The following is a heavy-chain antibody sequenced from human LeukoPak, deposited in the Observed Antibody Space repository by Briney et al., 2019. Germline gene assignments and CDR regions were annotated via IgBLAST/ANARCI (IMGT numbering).Heavy chain of an antibody. Sequence: PGGSLRLSCAVSGFAFSTYGMHWVRQAPGKGLEWVTFIRYDGTNKNYADSVKGRFTISRDNSKNTLYLEMNSLRVEDSAIYYCATDANLDSVGDYWGQGSLVTVSS. D-gene: IGHD2-15*01. J-gene: IGHJ4*02. CDR2: IRYDGTNK. CDR1: GFAFSTYG. CDR3: ATDANLDSVGDY. V-gene: IGHV3-30*02.